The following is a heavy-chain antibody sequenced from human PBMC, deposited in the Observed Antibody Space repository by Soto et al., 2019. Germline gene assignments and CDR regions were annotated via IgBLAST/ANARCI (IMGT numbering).Heavy chain of an antibody. D-gene: IGHD4-17*01. Sequence: EVQLLESGGGLVQPGGSLRVSCAATGFSFSSYAMGWVRQAPGKGLQWVSIISGRGGSTYYADSVKGRFTISRDNSKNTLSLQMNSVRAEDTAIYYCAKTVTTEDPFDFWGQGTLVTVSS. V-gene: IGHV3-23*01. CDR2: ISGRGGST. CDR3: AKTVTTEDPFDF. J-gene: IGHJ4*02. CDR1: GFSFSSYA.